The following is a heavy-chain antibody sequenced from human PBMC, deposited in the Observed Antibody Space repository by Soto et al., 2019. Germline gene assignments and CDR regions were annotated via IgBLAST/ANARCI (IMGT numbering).Heavy chain of an antibody. J-gene: IGHJ1*01. CDR2: IKQDGSEK. CDR1: GFTFSSYW. D-gene: IGHD2-15*01. CDR3: AKDVGPGYCSGGSCYPEYFQH. Sequence: PGGSLRLSCAASGFTFSSYWMSWVRQAPGKGLEWVANIKQDGSEKYYVDSVKGRFTISRDNSKNTLYLQMNSLRAEDTAVYYCAKDVGPGYCSGGSCYPEYFQHWGQGTLVTVSS. V-gene: IGHV3-7*01.